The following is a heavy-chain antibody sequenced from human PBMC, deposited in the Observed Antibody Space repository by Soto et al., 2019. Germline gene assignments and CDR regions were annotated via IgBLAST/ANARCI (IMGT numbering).Heavy chain of an antibody. D-gene: IGHD2-2*02. J-gene: IGHJ5*02. CDR3: ARAEDIVLVPAAIGNWFDP. CDR1: GGTFSSYA. V-gene: IGHV1-69*12. Sequence: QVQLVQSGAEVKKPGSSVKVSCKASGGTFSSYAISWVRQAPGQGLEWMGGIIPIFGTANYAQKFQGRVTITADVSTRTACMELSSLGSEDTAVYYCARAEDIVLVPAAIGNWFDPWGQGTLVTVSS. CDR2: IIPIFGTA.